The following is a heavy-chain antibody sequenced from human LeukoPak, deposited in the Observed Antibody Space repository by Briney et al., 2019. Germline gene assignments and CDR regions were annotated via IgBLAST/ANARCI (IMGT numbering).Heavy chain of an antibody. D-gene: IGHD2-15*01. V-gene: IGHV1-24*01. CDR1: GYTLTELS. Sequence: ASVKVSCKVSGYTLTELSMHWVRQAPGKGLEWMGGFDPEDGETIYAQKFQGRVTMTEDTSTDTAYMELSSLRSEDTAVYYCATDFSICSGGSCYNWFDPWGQGTLVTVSS. CDR3: ATDFSICSGGSCYNWFDP. CDR2: FDPEDGET. J-gene: IGHJ5*02.